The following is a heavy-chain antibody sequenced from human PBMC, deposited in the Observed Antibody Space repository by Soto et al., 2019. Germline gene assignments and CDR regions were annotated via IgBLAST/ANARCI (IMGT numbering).Heavy chain of an antibody. CDR2: SNHSGSS. CDR1: GGSFSGYD. Sequence: QVQLQQWGAGLLKPSETLSLTCAVYGGSFSGYDWTWIRQPPGTGLEWSGESNHSGSSNYNPSLTNRVHTSVDTSKNQFSLKLTSVNAADTAVYYCASDKITGLFDYWGQGTLVTVSS. J-gene: IGHJ4*02. D-gene: IGHD2-8*02. V-gene: IGHV4-34*01. CDR3: ASDKITGLFDY.